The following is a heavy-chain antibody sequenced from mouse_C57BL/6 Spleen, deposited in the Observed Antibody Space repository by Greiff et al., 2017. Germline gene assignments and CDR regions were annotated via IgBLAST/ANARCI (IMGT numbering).Heavy chain of an antibody. J-gene: IGHJ2*01. CDR3: ARDPMITTGYFDY. V-gene: IGHV1-55*01. D-gene: IGHD2-4*01. CDR2: IYPGSGST. Sequence: VQLQQPGAELVKPGASVKMSCKASGYTFTSYWITWVKQRPGQGLEWIGDIYPGSGSTNYNEKFKSKATLTVDKSSSTAYMQLSSLTSEDSAVYYCARDPMITTGYFDYWGQGTTLTVSS. CDR1: GYTFTSYW.